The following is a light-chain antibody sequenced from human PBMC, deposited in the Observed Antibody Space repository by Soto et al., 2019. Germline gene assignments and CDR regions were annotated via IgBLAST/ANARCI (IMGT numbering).Light chain of an antibody. Sequence: EIVLTQSPATLSLSPGERATLSCRARQSVSSYLAWYQQKPGQAPRLLIYDASNRATGIPARFSGSGSGTDFTLTICSLEPEDFEVYYCQQRSNWLTFGGGTKVDIK. CDR3: QQRSNWLT. CDR2: DAS. J-gene: IGKJ4*01. V-gene: IGKV3-11*01. CDR1: QSVSSY.